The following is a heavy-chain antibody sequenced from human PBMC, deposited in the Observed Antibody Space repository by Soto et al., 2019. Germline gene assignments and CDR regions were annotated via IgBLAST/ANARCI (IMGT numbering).Heavy chain of an antibody. J-gene: IGHJ4*02. V-gene: IGHV3-23*01. D-gene: IGHD3-22*01. CDR2: ISGSGGST. CDR1: GFTFSRYA. Sequence: GGSLRLSCAASGFTFSRYAVSWVRQAPGKGLEWVSAISGSGGSTYFRDTVRGRFTISRDNSKNTLYLQMDSLRAEDTAVYYCAKDSISSDGGYYLYYFDSWGPGTLVTVSS. CDR3: AKDSISSDGGYYLYYFDS.